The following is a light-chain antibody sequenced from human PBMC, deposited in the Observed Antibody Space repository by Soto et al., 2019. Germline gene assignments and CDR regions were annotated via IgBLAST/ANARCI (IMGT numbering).Light chain of an antibody. CDR2: GTS. V-gene: IGKV3-20*01. J-gene: IGKJ2*01. Sequence: PGDRATLSCRASQSVTSSYLGWYQQKPGQAPRLLIYGTSSRATGIPDRFSGRGSGTDFTLTISRLEPEDFAVYYCQQYGTSPPFAFGQGTRLEIK. CDR3: QQYGTSPPFA. CDR1: QSVTSSY.